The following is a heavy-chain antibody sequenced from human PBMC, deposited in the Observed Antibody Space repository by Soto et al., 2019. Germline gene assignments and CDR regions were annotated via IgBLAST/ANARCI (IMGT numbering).Heavy chain of an antibody. CDR1: GSTFSDHY. CDR3: ARGKSGSAVAGTIGDY. J-gene: IGHJ4*02. D-gene: IGHD6-19*01. Sequence: EVQLVESGGGLVQPGGSLRLSCAASGSTFSDHYMDWVRQAPGKGLEWVGRIRNKVDSYTTDYAASVKGRFTISRDDSKSSLYLQMNSLKTEDTAVYYCARGKSGSAVAGTIGDYWGQGTLVTVSS. V-gene: IGHV3-72*01. CDR2: IRNKVDSYTT.